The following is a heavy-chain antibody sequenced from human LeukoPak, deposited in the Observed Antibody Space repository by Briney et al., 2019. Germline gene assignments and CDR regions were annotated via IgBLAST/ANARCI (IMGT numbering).Heavy chain of an antibody. J-gene: IGHJ4*02. V-gene: IGHV4-34*01. CDR2: INHSGST. D-gene: IGHD3-22*01. CDR1: GGSFSGYY. Sequence: SETLSLTCAVYGGSFSGYYWTWIRQPPGKGLEWIGEINHSGSTNYNPSLKSRVTISVDTSKNQFSLRLSSVTAADTAVYYCARAGDSSGYSDYWGQGTLVTVSS. CDR3: ARAGDSSGYSDY.